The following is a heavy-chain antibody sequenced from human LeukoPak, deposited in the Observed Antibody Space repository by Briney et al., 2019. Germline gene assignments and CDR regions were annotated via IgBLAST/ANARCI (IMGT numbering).Heavy chain of an antibody. J-gene: IGHJ6*02. Sequence: GRSLRLSCAASGFTFSSYAMHWVRQAPGKGLEWVAVISYDGSNKYYADSVKGRFTISRDNSKNTLYLQMNSLRAEDTAVYYCARGRWFGNDHSYYYYYGMDVWGQGTTVTVSS. CDR2: ISYDGSNK. CDR1: GFTFSSYA. V-gene: IGHV3-30-3*01. D-gene: IGHD3-10*01. CDR3: ARGRWFGNDHSYYYYYGMDV.